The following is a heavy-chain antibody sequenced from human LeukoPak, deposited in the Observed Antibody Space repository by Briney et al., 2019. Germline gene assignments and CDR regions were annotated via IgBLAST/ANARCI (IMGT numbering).Heavy chain of an antibody. Sequence: GGSLRLSCAASGFTFSDYNMRWIRQAPGKGLEWVSSISSSSNYIYYADSVKGRFTISRDNAKNSLYLQMNSLRAEDTAVYYCARDPSSGWYLKGWFDPWGQGTLVTVSS. J-gene: IGHJ5*02. CDR2: ISSSSNYI. CDR3: ARDPSSGWYLKGWFDP. V-gene: IGHV3-11*06. D-gene: IGHD6-19*01. CDR1: GFTFSDYN.